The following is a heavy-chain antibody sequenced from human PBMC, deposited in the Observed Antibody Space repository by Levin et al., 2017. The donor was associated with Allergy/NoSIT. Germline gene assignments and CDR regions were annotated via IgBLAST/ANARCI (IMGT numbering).Heavy chain of an antibody. CDR1: GDSVRSNIYY. D-gene: IGHD3-10*01. CDR3: VREPSGGYYYYGMDV. Sequence: MSSETLSLTCTVSGDSVRSNIYYWTWIRQPPGKGLEWIGSISNTGSTNYSPSLKTRVTMSLDTSKNQFSLQLSSVTAADTALYYCVREPSGGYYYYGMDVWGQGTTVTVSS. J-gene: IGHJ6*02. CDR2: ISNTGST. V-gene: IGHV4-61*01.